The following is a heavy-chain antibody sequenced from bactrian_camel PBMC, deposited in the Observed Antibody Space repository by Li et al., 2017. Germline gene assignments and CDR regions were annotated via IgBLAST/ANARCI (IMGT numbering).Heavy chain of an antibody. CDR3: AAECRALEADYSDYGSVPQILDIRKYEYDV. CDR1: GYTYNRNC. V-gene: IGHV3S6*01. D-gene: IGHD4*01. CDR2: IYTDSGNT. Sequence: HVQLVESGGGSVQAGGSLRLSCAAPGYTYNRNCMAWFRQAPGKEREGVARIYTDSGNTYYADSVKGRFTISQDNAKNTVYLQMNSLKPEDTAMYYCAAECRALEADYSDYGSVPQILDIRKYEYDVWGQGTQVTVS. J-gene: IGHJ4*01.